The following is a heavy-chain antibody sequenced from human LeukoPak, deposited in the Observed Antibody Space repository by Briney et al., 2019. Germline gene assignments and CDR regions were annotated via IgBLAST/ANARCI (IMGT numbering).Heavy chain of an antibody. D-gene: IGHD4-23*01. J-gene: IGHJ4*02. Sequence: SETLSLTCTVSGGSISSSSYYWGWIRQPPGKGLEWIGSIYYSGSTYYSPSLKSRVTISVDTSKNQFSLKLSSVTAADTAVYYCPSLVFRGLGLSIVDFGGNSDYWGQGTLVTVSS. CDR1: GGSISSSSYY. CDR3: PSLVFRGLGLSIVDFGGNSDY. V-gene: IGHV4-39*01. CDR2: IYYSGST.